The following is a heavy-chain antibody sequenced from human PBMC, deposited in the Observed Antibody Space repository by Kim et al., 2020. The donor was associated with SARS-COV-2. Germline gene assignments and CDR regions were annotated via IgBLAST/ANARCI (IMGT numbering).Heavy chain of an antibody. CDR2: IYYSGST. Sequence: SETLSLTCTVSGGSISSGGYYWSWIRQHPGKGLEWIGYIYYSGSTYYNPSLKSRVTISVDTSKNQFSLKLSSVTAADTAVYYCARSFAGPFDPWGQGTPGHRLL. V-gene: IGHV4-31*03. J-gene: IGHJ5*02. CDR3: ARSFAGPFDP. CDR1: GGSISSGGYY.